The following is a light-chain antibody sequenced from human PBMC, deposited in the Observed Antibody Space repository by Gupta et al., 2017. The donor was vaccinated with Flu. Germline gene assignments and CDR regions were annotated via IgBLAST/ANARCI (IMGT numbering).Light chain of an antibody. Sequence: IIRITCQRSNHRNCYESWYQHKPEQAPGLIIYGKKIRHSRSPDRLSGSSSGNTATVTITGAQAEDEEDYYCSSRDSTDTNPAVFGGGTKLTVL. CDR2: GKK. CDR1: NHRNCY. V-gene: IGLV3-19*01. J-gene: IGLJ2*01. CDR3: SSRDSTDTNPAV.